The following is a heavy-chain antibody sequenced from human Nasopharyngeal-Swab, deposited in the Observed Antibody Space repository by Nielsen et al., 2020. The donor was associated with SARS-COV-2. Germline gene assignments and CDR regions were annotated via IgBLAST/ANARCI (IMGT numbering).Heavy chain of an antibody. V-gene: IGHV1-46*01. CDR1: GYTFTSYY. Sequence: ASVKVSCKASGYTFTSYYAHWVRQAPGQGLEWMGMINCRGGSTYYSQNFQGRVTMTRDTSSRTVYMELISLRSEDTAVYYCARGEDSSSWFYYYYYYMDVWGKGTTVTVSS. J-gene: IGHJ6*03. CDR2: INCRGGST. CDR3: ARGEDSSSWFYYYYYYMDV. D-gene: IGHD6-13*01.